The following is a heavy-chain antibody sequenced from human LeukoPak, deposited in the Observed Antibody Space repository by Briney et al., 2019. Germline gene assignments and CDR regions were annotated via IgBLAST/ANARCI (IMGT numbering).Heavy chain of an antibody. CDR1: GGSISSSNW. CDR2: IYHSGST. Sequence: PSETLSLTCAVSGGSISSSNWWSWVRQPPGKGLEWIGEIYHSGSTNYNPSLKSRVTISVDTSKNQFSLKLSSVTAADTAVYYCARALGYSSGWSSDDAFDIWGQGTMVTVSS. J-gene: IGHJ3*02. CDR3: ARALGYSSGWSSDDAFDI. D-gene: IGHD6-19*01. V-gene: IGHV4-4*02.